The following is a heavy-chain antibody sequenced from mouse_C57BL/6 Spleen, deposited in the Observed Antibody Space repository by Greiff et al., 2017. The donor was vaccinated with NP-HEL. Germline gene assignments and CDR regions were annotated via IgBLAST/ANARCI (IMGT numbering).Heavy chain of an antibody. J-gene: IGHJ2*01. Sequence: EVKLMESEGGLVQPGSSMKLSCTASGFTFSDYYMAWVRQVPEKGLEWVANINYDGSSTYYLDSLKSRFIISRDNAKNIQYLQMSSLKSEDTATYYWTRGGWVDYWGQGTTLTVSS. V-gene: IGHV5-16*01. D-gene: IGHD3-3*01. CDR1: GFTFSDYY. CDR3: TRGGWVDY. CDR2: INYDGSST.